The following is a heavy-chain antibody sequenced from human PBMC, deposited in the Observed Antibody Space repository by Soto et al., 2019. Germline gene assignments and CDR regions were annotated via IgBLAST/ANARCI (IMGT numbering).Heavy chain of an antibody. CDR2: IRNKTNSYAT. CDR3: TSHSPENMIRN. V-gene: IGHV3-73*02. Sequence: EVQLVESGGGLVQPGGSLKLSCAASGFTFSGSAIPWVRQASGKGLEWVGRIRNKTNSYATAYAASVKGRFTISRDDSKNTAYLQMNSLKTEDTAVYYCTSHSPENMIRNWGHGTLVTVSS. D-gene: IGHD3-22*01. J-gene: IGHJ4*01. CDR1: GFTFSGSA.